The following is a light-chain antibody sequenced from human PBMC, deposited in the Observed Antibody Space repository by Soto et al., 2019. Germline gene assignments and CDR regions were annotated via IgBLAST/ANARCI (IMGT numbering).Light chain of an antibody. V-gene: IGKV1-39*01. CDR3: QQTQSFPLT. CDR2: TAS. Sequence: DIQMTQSPSSLSASVGDRVTITCRASQNINSYLNWYQQKPGQSPRLLIYTASILQTGVPSGFSGSGSGTDFTLTISSLQTEDSATYYCQQTQSFPLTFGGGTKVEIK. CDR1: QNINSY. J-gene: IGKJ4*01.